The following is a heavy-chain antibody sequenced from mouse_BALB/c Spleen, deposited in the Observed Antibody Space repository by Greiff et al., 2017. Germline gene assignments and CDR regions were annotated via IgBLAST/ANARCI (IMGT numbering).Heavy chain of an antibody. V-gene: IGHV5-6-3*01. J-gene: IGHJ2*01. CDR2: INSNGGST. CDR1: GFTFSSYG. CDR3: ARDWGYGSYYFDY. Sequence: EVQLVESGGGLVQPGGSLKLSCAASGFTFSSYGMSWVRQTPDKRLELVATINSNGGSTYYPDSVKGRFTISRDNAKNTLYLQMSSLKSEDTAMYYCARDWGYGSYYFDYWGQGTTLTVSS. D-gene: IGHD2-2*01.